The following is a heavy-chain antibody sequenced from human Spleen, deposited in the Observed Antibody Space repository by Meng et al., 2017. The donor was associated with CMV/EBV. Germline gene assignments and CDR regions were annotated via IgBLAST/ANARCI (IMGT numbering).Heavy chain of an antibody. D-gene: IGHD3-22*01. CDR1: VYTFTSFG. V-gene: IGHV1-18*01. J-gene: IGHJ4*02. CDR2: ISAYNGNT. CDR3: ARTGMIVVATSDH. Sequence: CKTSVYTFTSFGVSWVRQAPGQGLEWMGWISAYNGNTNYAQKLQGRVTLTTDTSTNTAYMELRRLRSDDTAVYYCARTGMIVVATSDHWGQGTLVTVSS.